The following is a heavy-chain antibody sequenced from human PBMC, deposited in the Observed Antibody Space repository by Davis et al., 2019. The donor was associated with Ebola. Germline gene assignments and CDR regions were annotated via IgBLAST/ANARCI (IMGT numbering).Heavy chain of an antibody. CDR1: GGSFSGYY. V-gene: IGHV4-34*01. Sequence: SETLSLTCAVYGGSFSGYYWGWIRQPPGKGLEWIGDISLGGTTNYNPSLKSRVTISLDTSTNQFSLRLTSVTAADTAVYYCARGRPFFWGQGTLVTVSS. CDR2: ISLGGTT. J-gene: IGHJ4*02. D-gene: IGHD2/OR15-2a*01. CDR3: ARGRPFF.